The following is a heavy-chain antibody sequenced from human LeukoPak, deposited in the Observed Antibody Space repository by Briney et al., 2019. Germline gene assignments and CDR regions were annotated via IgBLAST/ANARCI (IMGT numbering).Heavy chain of an antibody. V-gene: IGHV3-30*03. CDR1: GFTFSSYG. Sequence: QPGGSLRLSCAASGFTFSSYGMHWVRQAPGKGLEWVAVISYDGSNKYYADSVKGRFTISRDNAKNTLYLQMNNLRAEDTAIYCCARDQDDYGGNSPLGYWGQGTLVTVSS. CDR2: ISYDGSNK. CDR3: ARDQDDYGGNSPLGY. J-gene: IGHJ4*02. D-gene: IGHD4-23*01.